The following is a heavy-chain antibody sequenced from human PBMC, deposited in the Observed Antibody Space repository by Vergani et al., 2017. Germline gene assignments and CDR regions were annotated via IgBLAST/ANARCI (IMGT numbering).Heavy chain of an antibody. CDR2: INHSGST. CDR3: ARVPRYDSSGYYSPRFDY. CDR1: GGSFSGYY. D-gene: IGHD3-22*01. Sequence: QVQLQQWGAGLLKPSETLSLTCAVYGGSFSGYYWSWIRQPPGKGLEWIGEINHSGSTNYNPSLKSRVTISVDTSKNQFSLKLSSVTAADTAVYYCARVPRYDSSGYYSPRFDYWGQGTLVTVSS. V-gene: IGHV4-34*01. J-gene: IGHJ4*02.